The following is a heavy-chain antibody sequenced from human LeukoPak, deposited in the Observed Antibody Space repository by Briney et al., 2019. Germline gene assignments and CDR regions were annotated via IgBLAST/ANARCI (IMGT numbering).Heavy chain of an antibody. J-gene: IGHJ4*02. V-gene: IGHV4-31*03. CDR3: AREPWGGGSGISNRN. D-gene: IGHD3-10*01. Sequence: SETLSLTCTVSGGSISSGGYYWSWIRQHPGKGLEWIGYIYYSGSTYYNPSLKSRVTISVDTSKNQFSLKLSSVTAADTAVYYCAREPWGGGSGISNRNWGQGTLVTVSS. CDR1: GGSISSGGYY. CDR2: IYYSGST.